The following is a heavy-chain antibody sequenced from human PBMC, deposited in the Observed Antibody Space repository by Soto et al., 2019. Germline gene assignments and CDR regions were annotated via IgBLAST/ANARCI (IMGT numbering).Heavy chain of an antibody. CDR3: AKVEVAKLPYYYYYGMDV. D-gene: IGHD2-15*01. J-gene: IGHJ6*02. Sequence: QVQLVESGGGVVQPGRSLRLSCAASGFTFSSYGMHWVRQAPGKGLEWVAVISYDGSNKYYADSVKGRFTISRDNSKNTLYLQMNSLRAEDTAVYYCAKVEVAKLPYYYYYGMDVWGQGTTVTVSS. CDR2: ISYDGSNK. V-gene: IGHV3-30*18. CDR1: GFTFSSYG.